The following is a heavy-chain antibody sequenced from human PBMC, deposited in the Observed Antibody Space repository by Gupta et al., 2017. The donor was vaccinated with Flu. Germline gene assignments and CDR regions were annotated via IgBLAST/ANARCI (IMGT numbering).Heavy chain of an antibody. V-gene: IGHV3-9*01. J-gene: IGHJ4*02. Sequence: GRSLRLSCVASGFTFDDYAMPWVRLAPGRGLGWVSGITWNSGSIGYADSVKGRFTISRDNAKNSLYLQMNSLGAADTALYYCAKDESAFYGSERTFGYWGQGTLVTVSS. D-gene: IGHD3-10*01. CDR3: AKDESAFYGSERTFGY. CDR2: ITWNSGSI. CDR1: GFTFDDYA.